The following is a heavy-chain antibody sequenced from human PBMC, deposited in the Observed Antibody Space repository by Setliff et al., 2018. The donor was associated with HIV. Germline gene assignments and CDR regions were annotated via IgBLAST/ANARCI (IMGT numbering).Heavy chain of an antibody. CDR2: ISPYSGDT. CDR1: GYSFTDNF. Sequence: GASVKVSCKASGYSFTDNFINWVRQAPGQGLEWMGWISPYSGDTKISRMFRGGVTMTRNTSIKPAYLELSGLRSDDTAIYYCARQLYNSPDFWGQGALVTVSS. D-gene: IGHD1-20*01. J-gene: IGHJ4*02. CDR3: ARQLYNSPDF. V-gene: IGHV1-2*02.